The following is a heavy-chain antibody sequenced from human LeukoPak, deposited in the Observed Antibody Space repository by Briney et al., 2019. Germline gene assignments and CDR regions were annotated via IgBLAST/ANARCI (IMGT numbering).Heavy chain of an antibody. CDR2: IIPILGIA. CDR3: ASTVTTVFYYYYYGMDV. CDR1: GGTFSSYA. J-gene: IGHJ6*02. D-gene: IGHD4-17*01. Sequence: ASVKVSCKASGGTFSSYAISWVRQAPGQGLEWMGRIIPILGIANYAQKFQGRVTITADKSTSTAYMELSSLRSEDTAVYHCASTVTTVFYYYYYGMDVWGQGTTVTVSS. V-gene: IGHV1-69*04.